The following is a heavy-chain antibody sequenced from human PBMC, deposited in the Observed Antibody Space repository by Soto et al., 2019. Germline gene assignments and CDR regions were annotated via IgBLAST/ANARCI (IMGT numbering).Heavy chain of an antibody. CDR3: AREGSYSAYNFAHGIQLWSFDF. V-gene: IGHV4-4*07. CDR1: GGSINTFY. D-gene: IGHD5-18*01. J-gene: IGHJ4*02. Sequence: SQTLSLTCTVSGGSINTFYWSWVRQPAVKGLEWIGRIFSSGSTSFNPSLERRVAMSVDTSKNHFSLNLSSVTAADMAVYYCAREGSYSAYNFAHGIQLWSFDFWGQGALVTVPS. CDR2: IFSSGST.